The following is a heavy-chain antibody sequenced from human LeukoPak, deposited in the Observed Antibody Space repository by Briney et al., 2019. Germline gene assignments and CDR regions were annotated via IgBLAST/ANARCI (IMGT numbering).Heavy chain of an antibody. CDR3: ARVGSSSWYGGWFDP. D-gene: IGHD6-13*01. CDR2: IYYSGST. J-gene: IGHJ5*02. Sequence: PSETLSLTCTVSGGSLSSYYWSWIRQPPGKGLEWIGYIYYSGSTNYNPSLKSRVTISVDTSKNQFSLKLSFVTAADTAVYYCARVGSSSWYGGWFDPWGQGTLVTVSS. V-gene: IGHV4-59*01. CDR1: GGSLSSYY.